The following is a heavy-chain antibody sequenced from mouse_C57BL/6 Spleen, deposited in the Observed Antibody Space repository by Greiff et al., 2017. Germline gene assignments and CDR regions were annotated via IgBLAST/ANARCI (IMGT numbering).Heavy chain of an antibody. V-gene: IGHV2-2*01. Sequence: QVQLQQSGPGLVQPSQSLSITCTVSGFSFPSSGVHWVRQSPGKGLEWLGVIWSGGSTDYNAAFISRLSISKDNSKSQLFFKMNSLQADNTAIYYCARRDEGYCAYWGQGTLVTVSA. CDR1: GFSFPSSG. CDR2: IWSGGST. D-gene: IGHD2-3*01. J-gene: IGHJ3*01. CDR3: ARRDEGYCAY.